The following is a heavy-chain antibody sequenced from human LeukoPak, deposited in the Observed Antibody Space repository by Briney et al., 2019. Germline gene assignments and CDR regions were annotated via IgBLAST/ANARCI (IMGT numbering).Heavy chain of an antibody. CDR2: LASDETNK. CDR3: ARDAGWGRLDS. D-gene: IGHD3-16*01. V-gene: IGHV3-74*01. Sequence: GGSLRLSCAASGLTISDSWIHWVRQAPGKGLMWVSRLASDETNKIYADSVKGRFTISRDNAKNTLYLQMNSLRVEDTGIYYCARDAGWGRLDSWGQGALVIVSS. J-gene: IGHJ4*02. CDR1: GLTISDSW.